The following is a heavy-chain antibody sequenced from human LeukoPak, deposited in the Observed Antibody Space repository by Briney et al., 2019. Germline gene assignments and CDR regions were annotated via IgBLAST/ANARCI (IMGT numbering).Heavy chain of an antibody. CDR3: ASAVPFGWFDP. V-gene: IGHV4-30-2*01. J-gene: IGHJ5*02. Sequence: SETLSLTCVVSGDSISSGAYSWSWIRQPPGKGLEWIGYIFHTGSTFYNPSLKSRLTISVDNSKNQFSLKLSSVTAADTAVYYCASAVPFGWFDPWGQGTLVTVSS. D-gene: IGHD3-16*01. CDR2: IFHTGST. CDR1: GDSISSGAYS.